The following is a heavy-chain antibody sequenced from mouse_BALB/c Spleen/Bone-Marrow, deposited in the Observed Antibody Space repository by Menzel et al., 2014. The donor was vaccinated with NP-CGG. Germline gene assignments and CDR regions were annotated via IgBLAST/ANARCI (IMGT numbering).Heavy chain of an antibody. Sequence: DVKLVESGGDLVKPGGSLKLSCAAPGFTFSNYALSWVRQTPEKRLEWVASISTGGSTYYLDSVKGRFTISRDSARNILYLQMSSLRSEDAAMYCCARNYYGIFAYWGQGTLVTVSA. CDR3: ARNYYGIFAY. CDR2: ISTGGST. J-gene: IGHJ3*01. CDR1: GFTFSNYA. D-gene: IGHD1-1*01. V-gene: IGHV5-6-5*01.